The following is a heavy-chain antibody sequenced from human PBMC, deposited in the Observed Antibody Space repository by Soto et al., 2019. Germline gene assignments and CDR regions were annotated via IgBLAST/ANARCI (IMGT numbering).Heavy chain of an antibody. CDR3: ARVWSGYYLFDY. D-gene: IGHD3-3*01. Sequence: EVQLVESGGGLVQPGGSLRLSCAASGFTFSSYWMSWVRQAPGKGLEWVANIKQDGSEKYYVDSVKGRFTISRDNAKNSLYLQMNSLTADDTAVYYCARVWSGYYLFDYWGQGTLVTVSS. V-gene: IGHV3-7*01. J-gene: IGHJ4*02. CDR1: GFTFSSYW. CDR2: IKQDGSEK.